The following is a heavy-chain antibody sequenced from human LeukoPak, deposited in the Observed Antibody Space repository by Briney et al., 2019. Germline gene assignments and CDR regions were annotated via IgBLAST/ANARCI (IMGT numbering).Heavy chain of an antibody. Sequence: GGSLRLSCAASGFTFSSYGMHWVRQAPGKGLEWVAVISYVGSNKYYADSVKGRFTISRDNSKNTLYLQMNSLRAEDTAVYYCAKDSGWSSTNSGSYFDYWGQGTLVTVSS. J-gene: IGHJ4*02. V-gene: IGHV3-30*18. CDR2: ISYVGSNK. CDR3: AKDSGWSSTNSGSYFDY. D-gene: IGHD1-26*01. CDR1: GFTFSSYG.